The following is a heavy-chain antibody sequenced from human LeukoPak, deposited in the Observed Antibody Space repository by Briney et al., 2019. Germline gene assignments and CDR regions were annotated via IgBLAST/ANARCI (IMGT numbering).Heavy chain of an antibody. Sequence: GGSLRLSCAASGFTFSDYWMYWVRQVPGKGLVCVSRINSDGSTTTYADSVKGRFTISRDNAENTLYLQMNSLRVEDTAVYYCARSRVVATPGPSWGQGILVTVSS. CDR3: ARSRVVATPGPS. CDR2: INSDGSTT. V-gene: IGHV3-74*01. J-gene: IGHJ4*02. CDR1: GFTFSDYW. D-gene: IGHD3-22*01.